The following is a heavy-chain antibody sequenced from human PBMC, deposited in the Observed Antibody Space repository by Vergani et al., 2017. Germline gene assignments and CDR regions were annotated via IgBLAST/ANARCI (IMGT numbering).Heavy chain of an antibody. Sequence: QVHLVESGGGVVQPGRSLRLSCAASGFTFSSYGMHWVRQAPGKGLEWVAVISYDGSNKYYADSVKGRFTISRDNSKNMVYIQMNSLRPEDTAVYYCVKGKGTFENWGQGTLVTVSS. V-gene: IGHV3-30-3*01. D-gene: IGHD1-7*01. J-gene: IGHJ4*02. CDR1: GFTFSSYG. CDR2: ISYDGSNK. CDR3: VKGKGTFEN.